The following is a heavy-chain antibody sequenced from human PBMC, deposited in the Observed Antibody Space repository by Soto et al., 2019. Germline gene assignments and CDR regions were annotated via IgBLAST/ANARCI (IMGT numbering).Heavy chain of an antibody. CDR2: ISPFNGNT. J-gene: IGHJ6*02. Sequence: GASVKVSCKSSGYPFTHYGITWVRQAPGQGLEWMGWISPFNGNTNYGQTLQGRVTLTTDTSTSTVYMELRSLRSDDTAVYYCARDQSFDRSYYHGMDVWGQGTTVTVSS. CDR1: GYPFTHYG. V-gene: IGHV1-18*01. CDR3: ARDQSFDRSYYHGMDV. D-gene: IGHD3-10*01.